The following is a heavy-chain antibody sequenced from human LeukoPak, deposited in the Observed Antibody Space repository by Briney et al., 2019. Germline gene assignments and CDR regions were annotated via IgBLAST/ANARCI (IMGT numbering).Heavy chain of an antibody. CDR3: ASYYCSSGSCYFDT. J-gene: IGHJ4*02. Sequence: PGGSLRLSCAVSGFTAGYNYMSWVRQAPGMGLEWVSVIYRGDTYYADSVKGRFTISRDDSKNTVFLQTNRLRADDTAVYFCASYYCSSGSCYFDTWGQGTLVAVSS. CDR2: IYRGDT. D-gene: IGHD2-15*01. V-gene: IGHV3-53*01. CDR1: GFTAGYNY.